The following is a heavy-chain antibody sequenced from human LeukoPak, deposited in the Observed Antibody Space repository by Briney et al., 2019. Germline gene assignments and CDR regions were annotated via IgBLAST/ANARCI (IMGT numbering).Heavy chain of an antibody. CDR3: ARDDSSSYYYFDY. CDR2: IIPILGIA. J-gene: IGHJ4*02. D-gene: IGHD6-6*01. CDR1: GGTFSSYT. Sequence: SVKVSCKASGGTFSSYTISWVRQAPGQGLEWMGRIIPILGIANYAQKFQGRVTITADKSTSTAYMELSSLRSEDTAVYYCARDDSSSYYYFDYWGQGTLVTVSS. V-gene: IGHV1-69*04.